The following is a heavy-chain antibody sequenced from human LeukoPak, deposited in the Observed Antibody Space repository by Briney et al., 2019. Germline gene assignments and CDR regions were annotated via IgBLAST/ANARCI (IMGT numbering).Heavy chain of an antibody. CDR3: ARLGNLGYCSSTSCYTIDI. CDR2: INHSGST. J-gene: IGHJ3*02. V-gene: IGHV4-34*01. Sequence: SETLSLTCAVYGGSFSGYYWSWIRQPPGKGLEWIGEINHSGSTNYNPSLKSRVTISVDTSKNQFSLKLSSVTAADTAVYYCARLGNLGYCSSTSCYTIDIWGQGTMVTVSS. D-gene: IGHD2-2*02. CDR1: GGSFSGYY.